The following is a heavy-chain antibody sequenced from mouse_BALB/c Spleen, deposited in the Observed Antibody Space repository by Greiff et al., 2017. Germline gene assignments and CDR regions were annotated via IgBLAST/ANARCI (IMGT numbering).Heavy chain of an antibody. CDR1: GYTFTSYW. V-gene: IGHV1-55*01. D-gene: IGHD1-1*01. J-gene: IGHJ1*01. CDR3: SRGDYYYGSSSYWYFDV. CDR2: IYPGRGIT. Sequence: QVQLQQPGAELVKPGASVKMSCKASGYTFTSYWINWVKQRPGQGLEWIGDIYPGRGITNYNEKFKSKATLTLDTSSSTAYMQLSSLTSEDSAVYYCSRGDYYYGSSSYWYFDVWGAGTTVTVSS.